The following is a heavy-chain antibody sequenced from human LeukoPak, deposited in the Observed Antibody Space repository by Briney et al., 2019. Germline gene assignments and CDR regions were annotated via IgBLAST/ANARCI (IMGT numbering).Heavy chain of an antibody. CDR3: TRDPGYCSSTSCHNWFDP. D-gene: IGHD2-2*03. V-gene: IGHV3-49*04. Sequence: PGGSLRLSCTASGFTFGDYAMSWVRQAPGKGLEWVGFIRSKAYGGTTEYAASVKGRFTISRDDSKSTAYLQMNSLKTEDTAVYYCTRDPGYCSSTSCHNWFDPWGQGTLVTVSS. J-gene: IGHJ5*02. CDR1: GFTFGDYA. CDR2: IRSKAYGGTT.